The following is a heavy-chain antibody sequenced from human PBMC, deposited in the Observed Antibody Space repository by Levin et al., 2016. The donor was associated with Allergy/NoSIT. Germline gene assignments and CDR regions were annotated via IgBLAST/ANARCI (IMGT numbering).Heavy chain of an antibody. CDR1: GSSLRTYY. CDR2: YNYDGGT. Sequence: SETLSLTCSVSGSSLRTYYWTWIRQPPGKGLEWIGEYNYDGGTKYNPSLRSRVTISVDLTRSQFSLSLNSVTAADMAVYYCAVSRWELANTYGHGDFWGRGTVVTVSS. V-gene: IGHV4-34*01. J-gene: IGHJ4*02. CDR3: AVSRWELANTYGHGDF. D-gene: IGHD1-1*01.